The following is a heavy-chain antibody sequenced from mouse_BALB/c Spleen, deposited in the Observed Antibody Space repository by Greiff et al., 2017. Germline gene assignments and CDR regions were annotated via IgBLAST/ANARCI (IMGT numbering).Heavy chain of an antibody. CDR2: INPSTGYT. V-gene: IGHV1-7*01. Sequence: QVQLQQSGAELAKPGASVKMSCKASGYTFTSYWMHWVKQRPGQGLEWIGYINPSTGYTEYNQKFKDKATLTADKSSSTAYMQLSSLTSEDSAVYYCARWGLPLAYWGQGTLVTVSA. CDR3: ARWGLPLAY. J-gene: IGHJ3*01. CDR1: GYTFTSYW. D-gene: IGHD2-4*01.